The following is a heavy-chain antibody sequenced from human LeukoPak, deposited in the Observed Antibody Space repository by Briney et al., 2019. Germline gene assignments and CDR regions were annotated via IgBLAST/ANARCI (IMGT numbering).Heavy chain of an antibody. CDR1: GFTVSSYE. CDR2: ISRSGTI. D-gene: IGHD3-22*01. V-gene: IGHV3-48*03. CDR3: AKAGLYYDSSGYYDEYYFDY. Sequence: AGSLRLSCAVSGFTVSSYEMNWVRQAPRKRLEWVSYISRSGTIYYADSVKGRFTISRDNSKNTLYLQMNSLRAEDTAVYYCAKAGLYYDSSGYYDEYYFDYWGQGTLVTVSS. J-gene: IGHJ4*02.